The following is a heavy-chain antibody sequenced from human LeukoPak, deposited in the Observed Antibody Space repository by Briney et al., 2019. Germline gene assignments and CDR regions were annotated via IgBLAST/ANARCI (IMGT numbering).Heavy chain of an antibody. CDR1: GYTFTGYY. J-gene: IGHJ5*02. CDR2: INPNSGGT. V-gene: IGHV1-2*02. CDR3: ARDFRAAMVSDWFDP. D-gene: IGHD5-18*01. Sequence: GASVKVSCYASGYTFTGYYMHWVRQAPGQGLEWMGWINPNSGGTNYAQKFQGRVTMTRDTSISTAYMELSRLRSDDTAVYYCARDFRAAMVSDWFDPWGQGTLVTVSS.